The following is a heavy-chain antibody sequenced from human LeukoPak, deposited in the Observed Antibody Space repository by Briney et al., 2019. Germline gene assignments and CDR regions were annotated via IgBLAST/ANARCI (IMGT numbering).Heavy chain of an antibody. D-gene: IGHD3-10*01. Sequence: GGSLRLSCAASGFTFSRSSMNWVRQAPGKGLEWVSSISTSSSYIYYADSVKGRFTISRDNAKNSLYLQMNSLRAEDTAVYYCARDQLLWFGESTRPFNYYYYYMDVWGKGTTVTISS. CDR3: ARDQLLWFGESTRPFNYYYYYMDV. V-gene: IGHV3-21*01. CDR2: ISTSSSYI. CDR1: GFTFSRSS. J-gene: IGHJ6*03.